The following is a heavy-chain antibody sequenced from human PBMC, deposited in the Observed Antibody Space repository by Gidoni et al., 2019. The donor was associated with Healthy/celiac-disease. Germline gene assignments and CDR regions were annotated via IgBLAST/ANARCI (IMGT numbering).Heavy chain of an antibody. CDR2: ISGSGGST. D-gene: IGHD2-15*01. CDR3: AKPGQGAVVVVGAFFDY. Sequence: EVQLLESGGGLVQPGGSLSLSCDASGFTFSSYAMSWVRQAPGKVLQWVSGISGSGGSTYYADSVKGRFTISRDKSKNTLYLQMNSLRAEDTAVYYCAKPGQGAVVVVGAFFDYWGQGTLVTVSS. J-gene: IGHJ4*02. CDR1: GFTFSSYA. V-gene: IGHV3-23*01.